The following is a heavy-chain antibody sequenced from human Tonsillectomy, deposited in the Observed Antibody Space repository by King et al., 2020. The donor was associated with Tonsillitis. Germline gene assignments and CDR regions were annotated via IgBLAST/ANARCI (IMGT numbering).Heavy chain of an antibody. CDR1: GFTFSRHS. CDR2: ISYDGRNK. J-gene: IGHJ6*02. CDR3: ARDKGFSNYARASPLLSPYYFYGMDV. D-gene: IGHD4-11*01. V-gene: IGHV3-30*04. Sequence: VQLVESGGGVVQPGRSLRLSCAASGFTFSRHSMHWVRQAPGKGLEWVAVISYDGRNKYYADSVKGRFTISRDNSKNTLYLQIDSLRPEDTALYYCARDKGFSNYARASPLLSPYYFYGMDVWGQGTTVTVSS.